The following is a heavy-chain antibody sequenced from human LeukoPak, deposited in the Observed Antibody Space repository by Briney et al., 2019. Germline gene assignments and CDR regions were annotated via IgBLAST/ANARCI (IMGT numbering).Heavy chain of an antibody. CDR3: TRELKYRGSPDDAFDI. D-gene: IGHD1-26*01. CDR2: INRDGSGT. J-gene: IGHJ3*02. Sequence: GGSLRLSCAASGFSFSYFWMHWVRQAPGKGLVWVSRINRDGSGTSYADSVKGRFTISRDNAKNTLSLQMNSLRAEDTAVYYCTRELKYRGSPDDAFDIWGQGTMLTVSS. CDR1: GFSFSYFW. V-gene: IGHV3-74*01.